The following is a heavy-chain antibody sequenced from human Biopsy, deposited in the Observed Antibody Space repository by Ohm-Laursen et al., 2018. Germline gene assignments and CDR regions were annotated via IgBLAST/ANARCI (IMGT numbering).Heavy chain of an antibody. CDR3: AGAGGHSF. CDR1: Y. Sequence: YWSWVRQAPGKGLEWVSMIHGSGRTDYADSVKGRFTVSRDNSKDTVYLQMNALRVDDTAMYYCAGAGGHSFWGQGALVTVSS. D-gene: IGHD3-16*01. J-gene: IGHJ4*02. V-gene: IGHV3-66*01. CDR2: IHGSGRT.